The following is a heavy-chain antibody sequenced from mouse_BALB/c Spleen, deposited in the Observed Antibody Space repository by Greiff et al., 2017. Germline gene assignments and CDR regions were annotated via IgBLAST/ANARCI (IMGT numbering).Heavy chain of an antibody. Sequence: VQLQQSGPELVKPGASVKISCKASGYTFTDYNMHWVKQSHGKSLEWIGYIYPYNGGTGYNQKFKSKATLTVDNSSSTAYMELRSLTSEDSAVYYCARPYYYVGDYFDDWGQGTTLTVSS. D-gene: IGHD1-1*01. CDR3: ARPYYYVGDYFDD. V-gene: IGHV1S29*02. CDR2: IYPYNGGT. J-gene: IGHJ2*01. CDR1: GYTFTDYN.